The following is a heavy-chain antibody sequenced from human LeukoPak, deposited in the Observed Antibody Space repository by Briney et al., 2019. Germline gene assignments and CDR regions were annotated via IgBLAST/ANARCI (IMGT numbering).Heavy chain of an antibody. V-gene: IGHV1-8*01. CDR2: MNPNSGNT. CDR1: GYTFSSYD. D-gene: IGHD3-22*01. Sequence: GASVKVSCKASGYTFSSYDINWVRQATGQGLEWMGWMNPNSGNTGYAQKFQGRVTMTRNTSISTAYMELSSLRSEDTAVYYCLVYYDSSGQLAFDIWGQGTMVTVSS. CDR3: LVYYDSSGQLAFDI. J-gene: IGHJ3*02.